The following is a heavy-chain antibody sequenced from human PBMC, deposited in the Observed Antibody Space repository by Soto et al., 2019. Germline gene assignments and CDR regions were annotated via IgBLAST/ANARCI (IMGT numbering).Heavy chain of an antibody. CDR1: GFTFTNAW. CDR2: IKRKTDGETT. J-gene: IGHJ4*02. CDR3: ARDFGY. V-gene: IGHV3-15*05. Sequence: GGSLRLSCAASGFTFTNAWMSWVRQAPGKGLEWVGRIKRKTDGETTDYAAFVKGRFTISRDDSKNTLYLQMNSLRAEDTAVYYCARDFGYWGQGTLVTVSS.